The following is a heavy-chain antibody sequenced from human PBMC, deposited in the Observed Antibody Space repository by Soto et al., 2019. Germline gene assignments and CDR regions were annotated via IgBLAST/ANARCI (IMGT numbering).Heavy chain of an antibody. V-gene: IGHV1-18*01. CDR1: GYTFTNYG. CDR2: INTSNDNK. CDR3: ARDPGAASFDV. D-gene: IGHD2-15*01. J-gene: IGHJ4*02. Sequence: ASVKVSCKASGYTFTNYGISWVRQAPGEGLEWVGWINTSNDNKLYAQKLQGRLTLTTDTSTSTAYMDLTTLRSDDTAVYFCARDPGAASFDVWAQWTLVTVSS.